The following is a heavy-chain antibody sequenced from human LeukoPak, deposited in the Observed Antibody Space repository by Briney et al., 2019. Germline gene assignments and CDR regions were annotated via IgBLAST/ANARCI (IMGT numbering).Heavy chain of an antibody. Sequence: GGSLRLSCAASGFTFSSYWMSWVRQAPGKGLEWVANIKQDGSERYYVDSVRGRFTISRDNSKNTLYLQMNSLRAEDTAAYYCARVPKTYYYDSSGYSLRGYFDYWGQGTLVTVSS. CDR2: IKQDGSER. D-gene: IGHD3-22*01. V-gene: IGHV3-7*01. J-gene: IGHJ4*02. CDR3: ARVPKTYYYDSSGYSLRGYFDY. CDR1: GFTFSSYW.